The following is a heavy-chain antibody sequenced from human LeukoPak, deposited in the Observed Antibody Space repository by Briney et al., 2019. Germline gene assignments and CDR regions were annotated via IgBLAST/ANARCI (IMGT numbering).Heavy chain of an antibody. CDR2: IYTSGST. CDR1: GGSISSGSYY. V-gene: IGHV4-61*02. Sequence: SETLSLTCTVSGGSISSGSYYWSWIRQPAGKGLEWIGRIYTSGSTNYNPSLKSRVTISVDTSKNQFSLKLSSVTAADTAVYYCARRRYYDSTGFFDWGRGSLVIVSS. J-gene: IGHJ1*01. D-gene: IGHD3-22*01. CDR3: ARRRYYDSTGFFD.